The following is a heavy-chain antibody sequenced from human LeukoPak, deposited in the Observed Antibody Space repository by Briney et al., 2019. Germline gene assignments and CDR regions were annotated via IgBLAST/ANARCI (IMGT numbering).Heavy chain of an antibody. V-gene: IGHV3-23*01. Sequence: GGSLRLSCAASGFTFSSYAMSWVRQAPGKGLKWVSAISGSGGSTYYADSVKGRFTISRDNSKNTLYLQMNSLRAEDTAVYYCAKGIRYYDFWSGPLDYWGQGTLVTVSS. CDR3: AKGIRYYDFWSGPLDY. D-gene: IGHD3-3*01. CDR2: ISGSGGST. J-gene: IGHJ4*02. CDR1: GFTFSSYA.